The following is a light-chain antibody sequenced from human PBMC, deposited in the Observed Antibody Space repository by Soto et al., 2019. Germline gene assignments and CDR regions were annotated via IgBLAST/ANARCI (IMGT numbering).Light chain of an antibody. CDR3: QQYNNWPPLT. CDR1: QSVSSN. J-gene: IGKJ4*01. V-gene: IGKV3-15*01. Sequence: EIVMTQSPATLSVSPGERATLSCRASQSVSSNLAWYQQKPGQAPRLLIYGASSRATGIPARFSGSGSGTEFTLPISRLQSEDFAVYYCQQYNNWPPLTFGGGTKVDIK. CDR2: GAS.